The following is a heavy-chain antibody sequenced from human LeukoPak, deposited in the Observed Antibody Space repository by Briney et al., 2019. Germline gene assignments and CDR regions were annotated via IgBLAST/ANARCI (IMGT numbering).Heavy chain of an antibody. CDR3: ARGAEMTSFTGYYSFDY. CDR2: IYTGTT. J-gene: IGHJ4*02. V-gene: IGHV4-4*07. Sequence: SETLSLTCTVSGGSISTFFWAWIRQSAGKGLEWIGRIYTGTTYYNPSLESRATISVDTSNNRFSLKLTSLTAADTAVYYCARGAEMTSFTGYYSFDYWGRGSLVTVSS. D-gene: IGHD3-9*01. CDR1: GGSISTFF.